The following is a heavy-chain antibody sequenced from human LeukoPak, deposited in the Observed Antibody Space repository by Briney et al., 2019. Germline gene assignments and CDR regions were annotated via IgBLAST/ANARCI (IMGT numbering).Heavy chain of an antibody. J-gene: IGHJ3*02. Sequence: GRSLRLSCAASGFTFSSYSMNWVRQAPGKGLEWVSYISTSSITIYYADSMQGRFTISRDDAKNSLYLQMNSLKTEDTAVYYCTTDNLPTSTPDYGDDTYYHDAFDIWGQGTMVTVSS. D-gene: IGHD4-17*01. V-gene: IGHV3-48*04. CDR3: TTDNLPTSTPDYGDDTYYHDAFDI. CDR1: GFTFSSYS. CDR2: ISTSSITI.